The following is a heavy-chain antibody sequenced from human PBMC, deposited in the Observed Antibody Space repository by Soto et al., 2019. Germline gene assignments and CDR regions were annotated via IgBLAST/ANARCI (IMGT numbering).Heavy chain of an antibody. CDR2: ISGSGGST. J-gene: IGHJ4*02. D-gene: IGHD5-18*01. CDR3: AKDGGPGYSYSYGPRFY. Sequence: GGSLRLSCAASGFTFSSYAMSWVRQAPGKGLEWVSAISGSGGSTYYADSVRGRFTISRDNSKNTLYLQMNSLRAEDTAVYYCAKDGGPGYSYSYGPRFYWGQGTLVTVSS. CDR1: GFTFSSYA. V-gene: IGHV3-23*01.